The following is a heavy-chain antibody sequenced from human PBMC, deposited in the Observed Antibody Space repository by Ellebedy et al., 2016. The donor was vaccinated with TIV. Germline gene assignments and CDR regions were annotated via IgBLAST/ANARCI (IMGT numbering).Heavy chain of an antibody. CDR2: IRSDGSNK. V-gene: IGHV3-30*02. Sequence: PGGSLRLSCAASGFSTSGMHWVCQAPGKGLEWVAFIRSDGSNKYYADSVKGRFTIFRDNSKNTLDLQMTSLRPEDTALYYCVKGAYPVPTVMAVWGQGTMVIVSS. CDR1: GFSTSG. D-gene: IGHD3-16*01. CDR3: VKGAYPVPTVMAV. J-gene: IGHJ6*02.